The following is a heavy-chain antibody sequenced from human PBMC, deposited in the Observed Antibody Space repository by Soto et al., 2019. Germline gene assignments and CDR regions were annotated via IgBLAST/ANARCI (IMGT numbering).Heavy chain of an antibody. Sequence: GGSLRLSCAASGFTFSSYEMNWVRQAPGKGLEWVSYISSSGSTIYYADSVKGRFTISRDNAKSSLYLQMNSLRAEDTAVYYCARDGLHSDYWGQGTLVTVSS. CDR1: GFTFSSYE. J-gene: IGHJ4*02. CDR2: ISSSGSTI. CDR3: ARDGLHSDY. V-gene: IGHV3-48*03.